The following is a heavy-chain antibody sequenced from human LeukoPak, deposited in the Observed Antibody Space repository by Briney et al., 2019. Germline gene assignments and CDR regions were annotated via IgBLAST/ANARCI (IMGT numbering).Heavy chain of an antibody. J-gene: IGHJ4*02. Sequence: SGTLSLTCSVSGGSVSSYYWGWIRQPPGKGLEWIGYIYYSGSTNYNPSLKSRVTILVDTSKNQFSLKLSSVTAADTAVYYCARAGGYYTSGSYLGYWGQGTLVTVSS. CDR1: GGSVSSYY. CDR3: ARAGGYYTSGSYLGY. CDR2: IYYSGST. V-gene: IGHV4-59*02. D-gene: IGHD3-10*01.